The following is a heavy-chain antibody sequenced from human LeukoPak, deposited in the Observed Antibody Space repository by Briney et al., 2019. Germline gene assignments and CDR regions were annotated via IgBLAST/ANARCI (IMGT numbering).Heavy chain of an antibody. D-gene: IGHD3-16*01. J-gene: IGHJ4*02. CDR2: IYSGGST. CDR1: GFTVSNNY. Sequence: GGSLRLSCAASGFTVSNNYMRWVRQAPGKGLEWVSIIYSGGSTYYADSVRGRFTISRDNSKNPLHLQMKSLRADDTAVYYCGSSPYVWGIDHWGQGTPVTVSS. V-gene: IGHV3-53*01. CDR3: GSSPYVWGIDH.